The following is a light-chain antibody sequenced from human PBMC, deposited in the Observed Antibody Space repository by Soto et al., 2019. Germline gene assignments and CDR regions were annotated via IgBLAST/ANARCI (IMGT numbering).Light chain of an antibody. CDR3: CSYAGSDTMI. CDR1: SRNVGSYNL. V-gene: IGLV2-23*01. CDR2: EAS. Sequence: QSVLTQPASVSGSPGQSITISCTGTSRNVGSYNLVSWYQQHPGEAPKLMIYEASKRPSGVSNRFSGSKSGNTASLTISGLQAEDEADYYCCSYAGSDTMIFGGGTKLTVL. J-gene: IGLJ2*01.